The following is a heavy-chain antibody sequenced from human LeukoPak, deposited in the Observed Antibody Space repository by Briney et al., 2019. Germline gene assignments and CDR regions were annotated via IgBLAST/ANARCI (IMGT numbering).Heavy chain of an antibody. D-gene: IGHD3-16*01. CDR3: ARHMGGDSGDYYSDY. J-gene: IGHJ4*02. V-gene: IGHV4-39*01. CDR2: NHYSGSG. Sequence: PSETLSLTCTVSGGSISGSGYYWGWIRQPPGKGLEWIVSNHYSGSGYYNPSLKSRVTISVDTSKNQFSLKLSSVTAADTAVYYCARHMGGDSGDYYSDYWGQGTLVTVSS. CDR1: GGSISGSGYY.